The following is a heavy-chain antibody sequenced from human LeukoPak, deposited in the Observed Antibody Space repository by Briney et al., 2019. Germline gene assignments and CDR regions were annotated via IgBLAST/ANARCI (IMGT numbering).Heavy chain of an antibody. Sequence: SETLSLTCTVSGDSISRSTYYWAWIRQPPGKGLEWIGSVYYGRSPYFDPSLESRATISVDTSKNHFSLKMSSVTAADTAVYYCARSSGTGTFSYWGQGTLVTVSS. CDR2: VYYGRSP. J-gene: IGHJ4*02. CDR3: ARSSGTGTFSY. V-gene: IGHV4-39*02. CDR1: GDSISRSTYY. D-gene: IGHD6-25*01.